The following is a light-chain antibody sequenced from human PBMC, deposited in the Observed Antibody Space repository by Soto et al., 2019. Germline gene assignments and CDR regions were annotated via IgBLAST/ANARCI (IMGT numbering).Light chain of an antibody. CDR2: ENT. CDR3: CSYATTLTYV. CDR1: ISDVGSYNR. V-gene: IGLV2-23*01. J-gene: IGLJ1*01. Sequence: QSALTQPASLSGSPGQSITISCAGTISDVGSYNRVSWYQQYPGKAPKVIIYENTKRPLGVSNRFSGSKSGNTASLTISGLQADDEADYYGCSYATTLTYVFGTGTKVTVL.